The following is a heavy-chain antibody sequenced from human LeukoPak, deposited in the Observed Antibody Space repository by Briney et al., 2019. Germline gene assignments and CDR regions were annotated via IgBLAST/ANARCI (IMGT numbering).Heavy chain of an antibody. J-gene: IGHJ4*02. CDR3: ARDGRPGYSYADG. CDR1: GFTFSDYY. V-gene: IGHV3-11*01. Sequence: PGGSLRLSCAASGFTFSDYYMSWIRQAPGKGLEWVSYISSSGSTIYYADSVKGRFNISRDNAKNSLYLQMNSLRAEDTAVYYCARDGRPGYSYADGWGQGTLVTVSS. CDR2: ISSSGSTI. D-gene: IGHD5-18*01.